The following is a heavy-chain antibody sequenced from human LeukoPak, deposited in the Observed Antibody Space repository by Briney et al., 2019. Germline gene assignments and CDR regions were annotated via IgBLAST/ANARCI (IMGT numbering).Heavy chain of an antibody. CDR1: GFTFSDYY. J-gene: IGHJ5*02. Sequence: PGGSLRLSCAASGFTFSDYYMSWIRQAPGKGLEWLSYISTSGSTLYYADSVKGRFTSSRDNAKNSLYLQMNSLIDEDTAVYYCVRGPIIAASGTQFDPWGQGIQVTVSS. V-gene: IGHV3-11*01. D-gene: IGHD6-13*01. CDR3: VRGPIIAASGTQFDP. CDR2: ISTSGSTL.